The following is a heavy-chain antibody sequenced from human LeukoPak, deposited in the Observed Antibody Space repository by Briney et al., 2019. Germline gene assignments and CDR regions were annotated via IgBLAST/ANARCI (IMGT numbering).Heavy chain of an antibody. J-gene: IGHJ3*02. CDR2: IREDGGQQ. Sequence: GGSLRLSCAASGFTFSNYWMAWVRQAPGKGLEWVANIREDGGQQFYVDSVKGRFTISRDNAKNSLYLQMNSLRAEDTAVYYCARDHYVSGRYDAFDIWGQGTMVTVSS. CDR3: ARDHYVSGRYDAFDI. V-gene: IGHV3-7*05. CDR1: GFTFSNYW. D-gene: IGHD3-10*01.